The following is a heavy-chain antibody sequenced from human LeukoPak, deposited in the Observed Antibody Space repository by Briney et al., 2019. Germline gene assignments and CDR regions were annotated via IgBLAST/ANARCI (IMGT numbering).Heavy chain of an antibody. Sequence: KPLETLSLTCTVSGGSISSSSYYSGWIRQPPGNGLEWIGSIYYSGSTYYSPSIKSRVTISIDTSKNQFSLKLSAVAAADTAVYYGARRYTAMVRAIDYWGQGTLVTVSS. CDR1: GGSISSSSYY. CDR3: ARRYTAMVRAIDY. V-gene: IGHV4-39*01. D-gene: IGHD5-18*01. J-gene: IGHJ4*02. CDR2: IYYSGST.